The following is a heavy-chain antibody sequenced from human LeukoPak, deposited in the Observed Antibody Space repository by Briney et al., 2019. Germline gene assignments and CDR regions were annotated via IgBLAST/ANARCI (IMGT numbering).Heavy chain of an antibody. CDR1: GGTFSSYA. CDR3: AKYFSMEGAGTLDLFDF. J-gene: IGHJ3*01. V-gene: IGHV1-69*13. Sequence: SVKVSCKASGGTFSSYAISWVRQAPGQGLEWMGGIIPIFGTANYAQKFQGRVTITADESTSTAYMELSSLRAEDTAVYYCAKYFSMEGAGTLDLFDFWGQGTMVTVSS. D-gene: IGHD6-19*01. CDR2: IIPIFGTA.